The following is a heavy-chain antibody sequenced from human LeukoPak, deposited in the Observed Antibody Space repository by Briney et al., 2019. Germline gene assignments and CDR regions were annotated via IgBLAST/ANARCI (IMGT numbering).Heavy chain of an antibody. CDR1: GFSFSGYW. CDR3: ASSSGWIIDY. J-gene: IGHJ4*02. CDR2: IKQDGSEK. Sequence: GGSLRLSCAASGFSFSGYWMNWVRQAPGKGLEWVANIKQDGSEKYYVDSVKGRFTISRDNAKNSLFLQMNSLRAEDTAVYYCASSSGWIIDYWGQGTLVTVSS. D-gene: IGHD6-19*01. V-gene: IGHV3-7*03.